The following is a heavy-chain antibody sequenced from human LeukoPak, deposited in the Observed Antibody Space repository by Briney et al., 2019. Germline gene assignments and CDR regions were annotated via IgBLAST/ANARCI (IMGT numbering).Heavy chain of an antibody. V-gene: IGHV3-74*01. CDR1: GFTFSSYW. D-gene: IGHD3-22*01. J-gene: IGHJ3*02. CDR3: VKGPNYYDSSGYIWDAFDI. Sequence: GGSLRLSCAASGFTFSSYWMHWVRQAPGKGLVWVSRINSDGSSTSYADSVKGRFTISRDNAKNTLYLQMNSLRAEDTAVYYCVKGPNYYDSSGYIWDAFDIWGQGTMVTVSS. CDR2: INSDGSST.